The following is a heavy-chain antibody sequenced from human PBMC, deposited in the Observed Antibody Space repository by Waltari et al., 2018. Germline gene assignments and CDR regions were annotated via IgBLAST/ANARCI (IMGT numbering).Heavy chain of an antibody. J-gene: IGHJ4*02. Sequence: QVQLQESGPGLVKPSQTLSLTCTVSGGSISSGSYYWSWIRQPAGKGLEWIGRIYTRGSTNYNPSLKSRVTISVDTSKNQFSLKLSSVTAADTAVYYCASRRWNSEYWGQGTLVTVSS. CDR2: IYTRGST. CDR3: ASRRWNSEY. CDR1: GGSISSGSYY. V-gene: IGHV4-61*02. D-gene: IGHD1-7*01.